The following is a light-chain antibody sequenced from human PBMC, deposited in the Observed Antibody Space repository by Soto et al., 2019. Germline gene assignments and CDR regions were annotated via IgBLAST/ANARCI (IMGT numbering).Light chain of an antibody. Sequence: EIVLTQSPGTLSLSPGERATLSCRASQSVSSTYLAWYQQKPGQAPRLLIYEASIRATGIPDRFSGSGSGTVFTLTISRLEPEDFAVYYCQQYGRSPGLITFGPGTKVDIK. J-gene: IGKJ3*01. CDR1: QSVSSTY. CDR2: EAS. V-gene: IGKV3-20*01. CDR3: QQYGRSPGLIT.